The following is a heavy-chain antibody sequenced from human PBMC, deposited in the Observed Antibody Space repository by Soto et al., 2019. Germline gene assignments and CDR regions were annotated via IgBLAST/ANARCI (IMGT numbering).Heavy chain of an antibody. CDR3: ARDGYYYDSSGYFAYCFDY. J-gene: IGHJ4*01. D-gene: IGHD3-22*01. CDR1: GYTFTSYD. CDR2: MNPNSGNT. Sequence: ASVKVSCKASGYTFTSYDINWVRQATGQGLEWMGWMNPNSGNTNYAQKFQGRVTMTTDTSTSTAYMELRSLRSDDTAVYYCARDGYYYDSSGYFAYCFDYSGHGTLVTVSS. V-gene: IGHV1-8*01.